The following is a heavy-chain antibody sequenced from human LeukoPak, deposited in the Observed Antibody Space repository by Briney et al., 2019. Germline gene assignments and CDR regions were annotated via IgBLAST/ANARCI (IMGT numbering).Heavy chain of an antibody. Sequence: ASVKVSCKASGYTFTSYAMNWVRQAPGQGLEWMGWINTNTGNPTYAQGFTGRFVFSLDTSVSTAYLQISSLKAEDTAVYYCARDAFYDFRSGYTNRWFDPWGQGTLVTVSS. CDR1: GYTFTSYA. CDR2: INTNTGNP. V-gene: IGHV7-4-1*02. J-gene: IGHJ5*02. D-gene: IGHD3-3*01. CDR3: ARDAFYDFRSGYTNRWFDP.